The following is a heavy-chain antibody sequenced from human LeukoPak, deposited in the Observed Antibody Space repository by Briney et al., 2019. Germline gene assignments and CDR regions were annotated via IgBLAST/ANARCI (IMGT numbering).Heavy chain of an antibody. CDR3: ARGPYYYDSSGYYYRRFDY. D-gene: IGHD3-22*01. CDR1: GYTFTSYG. J-gene: IGHJ4*02. V-gene: IGHV1-18*01. Sequence: GASVKVSCKASGYTFTSYGISWVRQAPGQGLEWMGWISAYNGNTNYAQKLQGRVTMTTDTSTSTAYMELRSLRSDDTAVYYCARGPYYYDSSGYYYRRFDYWGQGTLVTVSS. CDR2: ISAYNGNT.